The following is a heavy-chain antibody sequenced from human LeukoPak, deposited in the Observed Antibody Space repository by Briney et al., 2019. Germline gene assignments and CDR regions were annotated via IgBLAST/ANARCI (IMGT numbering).Heavy chain of an antibody. CDR3: ARTEDTAMVKGFYGMDV. CDR1: GFTFSSYA. D-gene: IGHD5-18*01. J-gene: IGHJ6*02. Sequence: GRSLRLSCAASGFTFSSYAMHWVRQAPGKGLEWVAVKSYDGSNKYYADSVKGRFTIFRDNSKNTLYLQMNSLRAEDTAVYYCARTEDTAMVKGFYGMDVWGQGTTVTVSS. V-gene: IGHV3-30-3*01. CDR2: KSYDGSNK.